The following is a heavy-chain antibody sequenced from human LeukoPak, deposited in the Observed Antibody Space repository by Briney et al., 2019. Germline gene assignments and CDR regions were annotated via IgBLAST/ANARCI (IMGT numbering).Heavy chain of an antibody. J-gene: IGHJ4*02. CDR2: IKEDGTET. V-gene: IGHV3-7*03. Sequence: GGSLRLSCAASGFMFSSNWMSWVRLAPGKGLEWVANIKEDGTETYYVDSVKGRFTISRDNSKNTLYLQMNSLRAEDTAIYYCAKDLSSWNDYWGQGTLVTVSS. D-gene: IGHD6-13*01. CDR1: GFMFSSNW. CDR3: AKDLSSWNDY.